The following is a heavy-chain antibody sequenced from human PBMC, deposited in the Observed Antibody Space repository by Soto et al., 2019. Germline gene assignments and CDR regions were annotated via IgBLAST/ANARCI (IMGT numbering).Heavy chain of an antibody. CDR1: GGSISSYY. V-gene: IGHV4-59*01. CDR3: ARDKTQQLPLDGFDY. J-gene: IGHJ4*02. CDR2: IYYSGST. Sequence: SETLSLTCTVSGGSISSYYWSWIRQPPGKGLEWIGYIYYSGSTNYNPSLKSRVTISVDTSKNQFSLKLSSVTAADTAVCYCARDKTQQLPLDGFDYWGQGTLVTVSS. D-gene: IGHD6-13*01.